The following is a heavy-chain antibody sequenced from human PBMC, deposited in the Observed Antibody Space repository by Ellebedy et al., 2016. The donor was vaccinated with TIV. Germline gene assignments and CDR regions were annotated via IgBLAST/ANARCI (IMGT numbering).Heavy chain of an antibody. CDR2: IYPGDSDT. CDR3: ARGLTGSGSSFGAKDS. Sequence: GESLKISCKGSGYSFTSYWIGWVRQMPGKGLEWMGIIYPGDSDTRYSPSFQGQVTISADKSISTAYLQWSSLKASDTAMYYCARGLTGSGSSFGAKDSWGQGTLVTVSS. CDR1: GYSFTSYW. D-gene: IGHD3-10*01. J-gene: IGHJ4*02. V-gene: IGHV5-51*01.